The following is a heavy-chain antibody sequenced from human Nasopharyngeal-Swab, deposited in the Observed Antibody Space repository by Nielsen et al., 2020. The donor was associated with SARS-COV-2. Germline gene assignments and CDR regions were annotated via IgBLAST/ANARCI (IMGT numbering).Heavy chain of an antibody. Sequence: VCLAPGKGLEWVVRIKIKTDGGTTDYAAPVKGRFTISRDDSKNTLYLQMNSLKTEDTAVYYCTTDYYYGDSTDFDYWGQGTLVTVSS. CDR2: IKIKTDGGTT. D-gene: IGHD4-17*01. V-gene: IGHV3-15*01. CDR3: TTDYYYGDSTDFDY. J-gene: IGHJ4*02.